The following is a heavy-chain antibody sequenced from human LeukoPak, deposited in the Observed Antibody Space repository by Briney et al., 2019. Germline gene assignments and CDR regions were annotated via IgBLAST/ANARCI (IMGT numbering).Heavy chain of an antibody. CDR2: IWYDGSNQ. D-gene: IGHD1-26*01. CDR1: GLTFRNYG. Sequence: GGSLRLSCAASGLTFRNYGMHWVRQAPGKGLEWVAVIWYDGSNQYYVDSVKGRFTVSRDSAKNTLYLQMNSLRAEDTAVYYCATDRNSGKYYDYWGQGTLVTASS. V-gene: IGHV3-33*01. CDR3: ATDRNSGKYYDY. J-gene: IGHJ4*02.